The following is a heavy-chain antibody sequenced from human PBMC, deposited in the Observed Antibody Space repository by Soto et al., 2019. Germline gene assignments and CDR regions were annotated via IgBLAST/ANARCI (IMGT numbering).Heavy chain of an antibody. V-gene: IGHV4-34*01. J-gene: IGHJ5*02. CDR1: GGSFSGYY. CDR2: INHSGST. CDR3: ARLESAAESSWFDP. Sequence: PSETLSLTCAVYGGSFSGYYWTWIRQPPGTGLEWIGEINHSGSTNYNPSLKSRVTISVDTSKNQFSLKLSSVTAADTAVYYCARLESAAESSWFDPWGQGTLVTVSS. D-gene: IGHD6-25*01.